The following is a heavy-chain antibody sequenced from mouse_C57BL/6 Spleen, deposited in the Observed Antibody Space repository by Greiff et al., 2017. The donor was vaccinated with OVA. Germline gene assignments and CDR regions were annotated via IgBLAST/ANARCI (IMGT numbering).Heavy chain of an antibody. CDR1: GYTFTDYY. J-gene: IGHJ2*01. V-gene: IGHV1-26*01. CDR2: INPNNGGT. D-gene: IGHD3-2*02. Sequence: VQLQQSGPELVKPGASVKISCKASGYTFTDYYMNWVKQSHGQSLEWIGDINPNNGGTSYNQKFKGKATLTVDKSSSTAYMELRSLTSEDSAVYYCARLDRSGYGEYYFDYWGQGTTLTVSS. CDR3: ARLDRSGYGEYYFDY.